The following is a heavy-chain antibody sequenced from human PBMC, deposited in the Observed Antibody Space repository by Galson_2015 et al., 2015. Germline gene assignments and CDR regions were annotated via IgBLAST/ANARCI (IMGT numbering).Heavy chain of an antibody. CDR2: IWYDGSNK. J-gene: IGHJ6*03. CDR3: ARGIAAAYYYYYMDV. D-gene: IGHD6-13*01. CDR1: GFTFSSYG. V-gene: IGHV3-33*01. Sequence: SLRLSCAASGFTFSSYGMHWVRQAPGKGLEWVAVIWYDGSNKYYADSVKGRFTISRDNSKNTLYLQMNSLRAEDTAVYYCARGIAAAYYYYYMDVWGKGTTVTVSS.